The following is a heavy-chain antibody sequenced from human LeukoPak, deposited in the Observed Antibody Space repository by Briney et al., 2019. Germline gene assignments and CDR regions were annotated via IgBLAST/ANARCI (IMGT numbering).Heavy chain of an antibody. D-gene: IGHD3-22*01. CDR2: IRTSGNN. CDR3: AAYTYYYDSSGYFNWFDP. V-gene: IGHV4-4*07. Sequence: EPSETLSLTCTVSDGSMTNYYWSWIRQPAGKGLEWIGRIRTSGNNNYNPSLASRVTMSVDTSKNQFSLKLSSVTAADTAVYYCAAYTYYYDSSGYFNWFDPWGQGTLVTVSS. J-gene: IGHJ5*02. CDR1: DGSMTNYY.